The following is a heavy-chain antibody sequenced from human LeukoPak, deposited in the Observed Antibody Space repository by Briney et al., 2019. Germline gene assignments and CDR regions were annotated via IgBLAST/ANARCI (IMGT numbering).Heavy chain of an antibody. CDR1: GFTFSSYG. D-gene: IGHD2-2*01. CDR2: IRYDGSNK. J-gene: IGHJ4*02. Sequence: GGSLRLSCAASGFTFSSYGMHWVRQAPGKGLEWVAFIRYDGSNKYYADSVKGRFTISRDNSKNTLYLQMNSLRVEDTAVFYCAKPHFDCSSTSCYPGVGYWGQGTLVTVSS. V-gene: IGHV3-30*02. CDR3: AKPHFDCSSTSCYPGVGY.